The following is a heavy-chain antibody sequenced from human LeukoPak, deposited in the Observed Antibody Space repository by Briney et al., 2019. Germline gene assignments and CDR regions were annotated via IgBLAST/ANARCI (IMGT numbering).Heavy chain of an antibody. CDR3: ARDIYGGHDY. V-gene: IGHV3-7*04. Sequence: GGSLRLSCAASGFTLSTYWMSWVRQAPGKGLEWVANINQDGSEKSYVDSVEGRFTISRDNAKKSLYLHVNSLRAEDTAVYYCARDIYGGHDYWGQGTLLTVSS. CDR2: INQDGSEK. J-gene: IGHJ4*02. D-gene: IGHD2-21*01. CDR1: GFTLSTYW.